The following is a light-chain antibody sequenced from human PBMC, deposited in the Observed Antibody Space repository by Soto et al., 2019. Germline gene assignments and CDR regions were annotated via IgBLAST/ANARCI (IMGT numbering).Light chain of an antibody. V-gene: IGKV3-15*01. CDR3: QQYGSLVT. Sequence: EIVMTQSPATLSLSPGERARLSCRASQSVSSNLAWYQQKPGQAPRLLIYGASTRATGIPARFSGSGSGTDFTLTISRLEPEDLAVYYCQQYGSLVTFGQGTRSIS. CDR1: QSVSSN. CDR2: GAS. J-gene: IGKJ1*01.